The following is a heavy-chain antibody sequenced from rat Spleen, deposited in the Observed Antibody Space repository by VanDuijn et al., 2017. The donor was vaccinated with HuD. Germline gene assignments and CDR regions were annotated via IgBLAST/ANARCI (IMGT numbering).Heavy chain of an antibody. CDR3: ARRPFGYTDYFDY. CDR1: GFTFSNYG. Sequence: EVQLVESGGGLVQPGRSLKLSCAASGFTFSNYGMAWVRQAPTKGLEWVATLSYDGTTTYYRDSVKGRFTISRDVAKSTLFLQMYSLRSEDTATYYCARRPFGYTDYFDYWGQGVMVTVSS. V-gene: IGHV5-29*01. J-gene: IGHJ2*01. D-gene: IGHD2-3*01. CDR2: LSYDGTTT.